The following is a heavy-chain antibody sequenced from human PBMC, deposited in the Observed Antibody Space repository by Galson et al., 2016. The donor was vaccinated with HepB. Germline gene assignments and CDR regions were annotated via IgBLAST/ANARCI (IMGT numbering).Heavy chain of an antibody. CDR3: AKESRAARDFDF. V-gene: IGHV3-23*01. D-gene: IGHD6-6*01. J-gene: IGHJ4*02. CDR1: GFTFRNFD. CDR2: ISATGATT. Sequence: SLRLSCATSGFTFRNFDMSWVRQAPGKGLEWVSTISATGATTYYSDAVEGRFYISRDTSPNAVSLQMSSLRAEDTATYYCAKESRAARDFDFWGQGTLVIVSS.